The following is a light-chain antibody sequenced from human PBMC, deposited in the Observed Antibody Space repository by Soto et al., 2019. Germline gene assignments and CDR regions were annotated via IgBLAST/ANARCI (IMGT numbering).Light chain of an antibody. Sequence: DIQMTKSPSSLSASVGDRVTITCRASQSISSFLNWYQQKPGKAPKLLIYAASSLQSGVPSRFSGSGSGTDFTLIISSLQPDDFATYYCQQSYSTPRTFGQGTKVDIK. J-gene: IGKJ1*01. V-gene: IGKV1-39*01. CDR1: QSISSF. CDR3: QQSYSTPRT. CDR2: AAS.